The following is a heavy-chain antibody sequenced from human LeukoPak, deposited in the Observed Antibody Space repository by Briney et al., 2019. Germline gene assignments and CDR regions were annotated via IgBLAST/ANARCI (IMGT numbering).Heavy chain of an antibody. D-gene: IGHD4-17*01. J-gene: IGHJ4*02. CDR3: ARDATTDYGDYVRGFYLHY. Sequence: PSETLSLTCTVSGASISSYYWSWIRQPAGKRLEWIGRISISGKTNSNPSLESRVTMSVDTSKNQFSLKLTSVTAADTAVYFCARDATTDYGDYVRGFYLHYWGQGTLVTVSS. V-gene: IGHV4-4*07. CDR2: ISISGKT. CDR1: GASISSYY.